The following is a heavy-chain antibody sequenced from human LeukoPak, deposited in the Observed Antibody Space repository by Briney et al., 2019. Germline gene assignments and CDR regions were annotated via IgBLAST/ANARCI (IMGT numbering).Heavy chain of an antibody. CDR1: GFNFHRYT. V-gene: IGHV3-43*01. CDR3: ARDGAYSTIFY. D-gene: IGHD3-3*01. Sequence: GGSLRLSCATSGFNFHRYTIHWVRQAPGKGLEWVSLAGWAGGTTYYSDSVRGRFTISRDNAKNSLYLQMNSLRAEDTAVYYCARDGAYSTIFYWGQGTLVTVSS. CDR2: AGWAGGTT. J-gene: IGHJ4*01.